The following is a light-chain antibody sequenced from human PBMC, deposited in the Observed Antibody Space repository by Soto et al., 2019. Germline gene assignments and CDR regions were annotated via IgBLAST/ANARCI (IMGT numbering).Light chain of an antibody. CDR3: SSYSSSSTLRV. J-gene: IGLJ1*01. V-gene: IGLV2-14*01. Sequence: SVLTQPASVSGSPGQSITISCTGTSSDVGGHNYVSWYQQHPGKAPKVMIYEVTNRPSGVSNRFSGSKSGNTASLTISGLQAEDEADYYCSSYSSSSTLRVFGTGTKVTVL. CDR1: SSDVGGHNY. CDR2: EVT.